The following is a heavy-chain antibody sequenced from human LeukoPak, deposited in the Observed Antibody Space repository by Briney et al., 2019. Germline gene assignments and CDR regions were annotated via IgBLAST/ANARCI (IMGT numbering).Heavy chain of an antibody. D-gene: IGHD2-2*01. J-gene: IGHJ3*02. CDR2: IGHNGST. CDR1: GGSFSDYN. CDR3: ARQPLNCTSTNCYAFDI. V-gene: IGHV4-34*01. Sequence: SETLSLTCAVYGGSFSDYNWTWIRQPPGKGLEWIGEIGHNGSTNYNPSLKGRVTISVDTSKNQFSLTLSSVTAADTAVYYCARQPLNCTSTNCYAFDIWGQGTMVTVSS.